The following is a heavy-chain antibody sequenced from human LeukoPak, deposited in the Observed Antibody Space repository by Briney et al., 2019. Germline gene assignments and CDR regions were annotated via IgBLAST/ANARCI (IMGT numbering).Heavy chain of an antibody. V-gene: IGHV1-46*01. D-gene: IGHD2-2*01. J-gene: IGHJ4*02. CDR1: GYTFTSYY. CDR3: ARVRGYCSSTSCARHFDY. CDR2: INPSGGST. Sequence: GASVKVSCKASGYTFTSYYMHWVRQAPGQGLEWMGMINPSGGSTSYAQKFQGRVTMTRDMSTSTVYMELSSLRSEDTAVYYCARVRGYCSSTSCARHFDYWGQGTLVTVSS.